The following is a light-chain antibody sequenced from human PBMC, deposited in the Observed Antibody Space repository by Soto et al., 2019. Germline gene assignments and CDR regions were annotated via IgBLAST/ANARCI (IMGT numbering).Light chain of an antibody. J-gene: IGKJ1*01. CDR1: QSVGSY. CDR2: EPS. CDR3: QQRSSWPRT. Sequence: EIVLTQSPATLSLSPGERATLSCRASQSVGSYLTWYQQKPGQAPRLLIYEPSKRATGIPARFSGSGSGTDFTLTISSLEPEDFAVYYCQQRSSWPRTFGQGTKVDIK. V-gene: IGKV3-11*01.